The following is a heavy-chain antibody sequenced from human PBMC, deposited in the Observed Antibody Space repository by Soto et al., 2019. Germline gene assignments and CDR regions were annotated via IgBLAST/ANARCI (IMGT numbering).Heavy chain of an antibody. CDR2: IYPGDSDT. V-gene: IGHV5-51*01. D-gene: IGHD3-10*01. J-gene: IGHJ5*02. CDR3: ARAGMVRGVIVWFDP. CDR1: GYSFTSHW. Sequence: GESLKISCKGSGYSFTSHWIAWVRQMPGKGLEWMGIIYPGDSDTRYSPSFPGQVTISADKSTSTAYLQWSSLKASDTAMYYCARAGMVRGVIVWFDPWGQVTLDTVSS.